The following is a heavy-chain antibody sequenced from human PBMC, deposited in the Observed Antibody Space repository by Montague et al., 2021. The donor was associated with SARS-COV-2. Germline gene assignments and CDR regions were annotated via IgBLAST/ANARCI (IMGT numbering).Heavy chain of an antibody. Sequence: SETLSLTCTFSVGSVSDSVYYCGWVRQPPEKGLEWIGRIYYTGSTYYNPSLKSRLTISVDTSENQFSLNLRSMTAADTAVYYCARHPQHWGQGTLVTVSS. CDR1: VGSVSDSVYY. CDR2: IYYTGST. V-gene: IGHV4-39*01. J-gene: IGHJ1*01. CDR3: ARHPQH.